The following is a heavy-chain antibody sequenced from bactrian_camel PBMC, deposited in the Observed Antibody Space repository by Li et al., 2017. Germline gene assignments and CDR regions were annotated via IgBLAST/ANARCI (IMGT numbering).Heavy chain of an antibody. Sequence: HVQLVESGGGSVRAGGTLRLSCATSGHTYERACMAWLRQTAGKEREGVAAIWSGDGSAIVTDSAKGRFTISQDNASKTVVLQMNDLKPEDTGTYYCAADLRLPVMCSSWVTPYKHWGQGTQVTVS. V-gene: IGHV3-3*01. D-gene: IGHD6*01. CDR3: AADLRLPVMCSSWVTPYKH. CDR2: IWSGDGSA. CDR1: GHTYERAC. J-gene: IGHJ4*01.